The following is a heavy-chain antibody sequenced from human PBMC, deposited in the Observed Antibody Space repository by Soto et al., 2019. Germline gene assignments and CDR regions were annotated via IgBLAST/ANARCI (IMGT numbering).Heavy chain of an antibody. CDR3: ARDRAIFGVVNSFDY. V-gene: IGHV4-39*02. CDR1: GGSISSSSYY. D-gene: IGHD3-3*01. Sequence: QLQLQESGPGLVKPSETLSLTCTVSGGSISSSSYYWGWIRQPPGKGLEWIGSIYYSGSTYYNPSLKSRVTISVDTSKNQFSLKLSSVTAADTAVYYCARDRAIFGVVNSFDYRGQGTLVTVSS. CDR2: IYYSGST. J-gene: IGHJ4*02.